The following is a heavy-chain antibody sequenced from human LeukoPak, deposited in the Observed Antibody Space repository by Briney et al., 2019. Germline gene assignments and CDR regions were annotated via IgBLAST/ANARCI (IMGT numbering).Heavy chain of an antibody. CDR2: IHPSTGNP. D-gene: IGHD3-16*02. V-gene: IGHV7-4-1*02. CDR3: ARAFQSLGGLSLPDY. CDR1: GYTFTNYA. J-gene: IGHJ4*02. Sequence: GASVKVSCKASGYTFTNYAMNWVRQAPGQGLEWMGWIHPSTGNPTYAQGFTGRFVLSWDTSVSTTYLQISSLKPEDTALYFCARAFQSLGGLSLPDYWGQGTLVTVSS.